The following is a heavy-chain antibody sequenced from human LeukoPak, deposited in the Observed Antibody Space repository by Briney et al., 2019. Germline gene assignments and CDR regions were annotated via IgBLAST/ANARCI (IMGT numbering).Heavy chain of an antibody. D-gene: IGHD2-21*02. V-gene: IGHV3-48*02. J-gene: IGHJ4*02. CDR3: ATLPRRVTRNDY. CDR1: GFTFSSYS. Sequence: PGGSLRLSCAASGFTFSSYSMNWVRQAPGKGLEWVSYISSSSTIYYADSVKGRFTISRGNAKNSLYLQMNSLRDEDTAVYYCATLPRRVTRNDYWGQGTLVTVSS. CDR2: ISSSSTI.